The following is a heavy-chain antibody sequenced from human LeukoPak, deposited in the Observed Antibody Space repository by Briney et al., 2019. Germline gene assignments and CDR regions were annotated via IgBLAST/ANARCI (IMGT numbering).Heavy chain of an antibody. Sequence: SETLSLTCTVSGGSISSSGYYWGWIRQPPGKGLEWIGSIYYSGSTYYNPSLKSRVTISVDTSKNQFSLNLISVTAADTAVYYCARVCGGSCYGFSAMDAFDIWGQGTMVTVSS. D-gene: IGHD2-15*01. V-gene: IGHV4-39*07. CDR1: GGSISSSGYY. CDR3: ARVCGGSCYGFSAMDAFDI. CDR2: IYYSGST. J-gene: IGHJ3*02.